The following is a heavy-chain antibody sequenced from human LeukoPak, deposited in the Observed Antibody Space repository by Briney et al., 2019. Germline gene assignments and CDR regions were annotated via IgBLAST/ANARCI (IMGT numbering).Heavy chain of an antibody. D-gene: IGHD3-22*01. CDR1: GFAFNSQT. CDR3: ARGGFRHFDP. V-gene: IGHV3-7*01. J-gene: IGHJ5*02. CDR2: IKEDEIEI. Sequence: LTGGSLRLSCAASGFAFNSQTMSWVRQAPGKGLEWVASIKEDEIEIHYVDSVKGRFTISRDNAKDSLYLQMNSLRVEGTAVYYYARGGFRHFDPWGQGTLVTVSS.